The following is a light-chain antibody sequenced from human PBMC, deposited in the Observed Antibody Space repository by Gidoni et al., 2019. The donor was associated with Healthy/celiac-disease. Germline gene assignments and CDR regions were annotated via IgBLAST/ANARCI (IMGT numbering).Light chain of an antibody. CDR3: QQYDKLPIT. CDR2: DAS. Sequence: DIQMTHSPSSLSASVGDRVTITCQASQDISNYLNWYQQKPGKAPKLLISDASKLETGVPSRCSGSGSGTDFTFTSSSLQPEDIATYYWQQYDKLPITFGQGTRLEIK. CDR1: QDISNY. J-gene: IGKJ5*01. V-gene: IGKV1-33*01.